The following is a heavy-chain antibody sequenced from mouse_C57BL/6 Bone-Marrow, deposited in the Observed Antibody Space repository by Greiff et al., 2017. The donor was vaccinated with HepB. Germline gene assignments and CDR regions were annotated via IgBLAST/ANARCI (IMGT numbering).Heavy chain of an antibody. Sequence: QVQLQQPGAELVRPGSSVKLSCKASGYTFTSYWMHWVKQRPIQGLEWIGNIDPSDSETHYNQKFKDKATLTVDKSSSTAYMQLSSLTSEDSAVYSCARSDYYGSSVDYWGQGTTLTVSS. J-gene: IGHJ2*01. CDR2: IDPSDSET. CDR1: GYTFTSYW. CDR3: ARSDYYGSSVDY. V-gene: IGHV1-52*01. D-gene: IGHD1-1*01.